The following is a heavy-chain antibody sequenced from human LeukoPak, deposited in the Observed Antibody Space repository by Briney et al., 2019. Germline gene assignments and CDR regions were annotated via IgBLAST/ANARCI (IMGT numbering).Heavy chain of an antibody. J-gene: IGHJ3*02. CDR3: ARGRRYSSGWYYPGDAFDI. CDR1: GGSFSGYY. Sequence: SETLSLTCAVYGGSFSGYYWSWIRQPPGKGLEWIGEINHSGSTNYNPSLKSRVTISVDTSKNQFSLKLSSVTAADTAVYYCARGRRYSSGWYYPGDAFDIWGRGTMVTVSS. V-gene: IGHV4-34*01. D-gene: IGHD6-19*01. CDR2: INHSGST.